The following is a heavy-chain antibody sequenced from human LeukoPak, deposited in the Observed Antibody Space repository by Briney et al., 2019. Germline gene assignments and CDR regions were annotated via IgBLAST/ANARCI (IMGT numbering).Heavy chain of an antibody. CDR2: IYYSGNT. D-gene: IGHD4-17*01. Sequence: SETLSLTCTVSGGSISSGDYYWSWIRQPPWKGLEWIGYIYYSGNTYFNPSLKSRIIISADASKNQFSLKLSSVTAADTAVYYCARGDYGDFGAFDIWGQGTLVTVSS. CDR3: ARGDYGDFGAFDI. CDR1: GGSISSGDYY. V-gene: IGHV4-30-4*01. J-gene: IGHJ3*02.